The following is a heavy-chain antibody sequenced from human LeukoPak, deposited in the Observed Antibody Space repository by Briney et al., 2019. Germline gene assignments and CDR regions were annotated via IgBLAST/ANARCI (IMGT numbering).Heavy chain of an antibody. CDR2: IDPSDSYT. D-gene: IGHD5-24*01. Sequence: GESLKISCKGSGYSFTSYWISWVRQMPGKGLEWMGRIDPSDSYTNYSPSFQGHVTISADKSISTAYLQWSSLKASDTAMYYCARLRYNGKRWLQYPGYWGQGTLVTVSS. V-gene: IGHV5-10-1*01. CDR1: GYSFTSYW. J-gene: IGHJ4*02. CDR3: ARLRYNGKRWLQYPGY.